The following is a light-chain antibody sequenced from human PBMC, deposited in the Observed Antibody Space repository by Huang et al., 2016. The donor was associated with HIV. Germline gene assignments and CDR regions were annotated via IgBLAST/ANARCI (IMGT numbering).Light chain of an antibody. Sequence: EIVLTQSPVTLSLSPGERATLSCRASQSISNYLVWYQQIPGQAPRLLIYDASNRATGIPPRFSGSGSGTDFTRTITSLEPEDFAVYYCQQRRKWPITFGQGTRLEIK. J-gene: IGKJ5*01. CDR1: QSISNY. CDR3: QQRRKWPIT. V-gene: IGKV3-11*01. CDR2: DAS.